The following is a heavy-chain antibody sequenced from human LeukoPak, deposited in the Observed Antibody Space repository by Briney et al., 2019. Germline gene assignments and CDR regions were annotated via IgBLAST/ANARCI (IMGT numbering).Heavy chain of an antibody. J-gene: IGHJ4*02. Sequence: GGSLRLSCAASGLSFSNYAMYWVRQAPGKGLERVSAIGGTGGNIFYTDSVKGRFTISRDNSKNTLYLHMNSLRAEGTAIYYCVRDNYSYRLDVWGQGTLVTVSS. D-gene: IGHD2-21*01. V-gene: IGHV3-23*01. CDR1: GLSFSNYA. CDR2: IGGTGGNI. CDR3: VRDNYSYRLDV.